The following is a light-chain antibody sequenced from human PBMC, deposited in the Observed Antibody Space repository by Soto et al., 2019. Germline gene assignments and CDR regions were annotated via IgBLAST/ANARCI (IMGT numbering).Light chain of an antibody. CDR3: LQDYTYPRT. Sequence: AIQMTQSPSSLSASVGDRVIITRRASQDIRNDLGWYQQKPGTAPKLLIYGASTLQSGVPSRFSGSGSGTDFTLTISSLQPGDFAVYYCLQDYTYPRTFGQGTKVEVK. CDR2: GAS. V-gene: IGKV1-6*01. J-gene: IGKJ1*01. CDR1: QDIRND.